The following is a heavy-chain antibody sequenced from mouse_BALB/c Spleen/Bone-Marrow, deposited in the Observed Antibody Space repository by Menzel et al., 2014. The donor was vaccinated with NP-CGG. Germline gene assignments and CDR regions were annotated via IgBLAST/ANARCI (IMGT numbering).Heavy chain of an antibody. J-gene: IGHJ3*01. V-gene: IGHV1S81*02. CDR2: INPSNGRT. Sequence: QVQLQQSGAELVKPGASVKLSCKASGYTLTSYWMHWVKQRPGQGLEWIGEINPSNGRTNYNEKFKSKATLTVDKSSSTAYMQLSSLTSEDSAVYYCARGGRYDERTWFAYWGQGTLVTVSA. CDR3: ARGGRYDERTWFAY. D-gene: IGHD2-14*01. CDR1: GYTLTSYW.